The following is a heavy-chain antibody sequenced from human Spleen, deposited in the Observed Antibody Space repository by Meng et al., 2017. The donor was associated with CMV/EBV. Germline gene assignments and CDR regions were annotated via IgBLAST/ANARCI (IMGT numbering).Heavy chain of an antibody. CDR2: LYRDGKT. J-gene: IGHJ6*02. V-gene: IGHV3-NL1*01. D-gene: IGHD3-3*01. Sequence: ESLKISCAASGFTFSSYGMHWVRQAPGKGLEWVSMLYRDGKTYYADSVKGRFTVSRDNSKNTFYIQMNSLRAEDTAVYYCATSVTIFGVVVRVGVWGQGTTVTVSS. CDR1: GFTFSSYG. CDR3: ATSVTIFGVVVRVGV.